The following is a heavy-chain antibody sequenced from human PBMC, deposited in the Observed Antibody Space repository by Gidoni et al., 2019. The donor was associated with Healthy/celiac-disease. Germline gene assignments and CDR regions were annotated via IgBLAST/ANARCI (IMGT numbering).Heavy chain of an antibody. Sequence: QVQLVQSGAEVKKPGASLKVSCKASGYTFPGYYMHWVRHAPGQRLAWMGWINPNSGGTNYAQKFQGRVTMTRDTSISTAYMELSRLRSDDTAVYYCASSNHCSSTSCYTPTRKSHYYYYYYMDVWGKGTTVTVSS. CDR3: ASSNHCSSTSCYTPTRKSHYYYYYYMDV. J-gene: IGHJ6*03. V-gene: IGHV1-2*02. CDR2: INPNSGGT. D-gene: IGHD2-2*02. CDR1: GYTFPGYY.